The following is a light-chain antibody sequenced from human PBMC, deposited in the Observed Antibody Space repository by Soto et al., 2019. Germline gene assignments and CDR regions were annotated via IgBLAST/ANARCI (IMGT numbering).Light chain of an antibody. CDR2: DAS. J-gene: IGKJ3*01. CDR1: QSVSSN. CDR3: QQRSNWPLT. V-gene: IGKV3-11*01. Sequence: DIVLTQSPATLSLSPGERAPLSSRASQSVSSNLAWYQQKPGQAPRLLIYDASNRATGIPARFSGSGSGTDFTLTISSLEPEDFAVYYCQQRSNWPLTFGPGTKVDIK.